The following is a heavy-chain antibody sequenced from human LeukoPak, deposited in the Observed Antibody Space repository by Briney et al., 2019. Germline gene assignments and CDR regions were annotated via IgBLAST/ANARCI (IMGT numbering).Heavy chain of an antibody. CDR3: ARRTGVTIFGVVIGPGYFDY. J-gene: IGHJ4*02. CDR1: GGSISSSSYY. Sequence: PSETLSLTCTVSGGSISSSSYYWGWIRQPPGKGLEWIGSIYYSGSTYYNPSLKSRVTISVDTSKNQFSLKLSSVTAADTAVYYCARRTGVTIFGVVIGPGYFDYWGQGTLVTVSS. V-gene: IGHV4-39*01. CDR2: IYYSGST. D-gene: IGHD3-3*01.